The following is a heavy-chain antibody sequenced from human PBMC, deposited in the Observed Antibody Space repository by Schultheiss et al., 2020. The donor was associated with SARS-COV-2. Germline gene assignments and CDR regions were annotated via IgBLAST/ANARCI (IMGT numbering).Heavy chain of an antibody. CDR2: IYTSGST. D-gene: IGHD2/OR15-2a*01. J-gene: IGHJ6*02. V-gene: IGHV4-61*02. CDR3: AREKREETTFRNFYFPMDV. Sequence: SETLSLTCTVSGGSISSGGYYWSWIRQPAGKGLEWIGRIYTSGSTYYNPSLKSRVTISVDMSKNQFSLRLSSVAAADTAVYYCAREKREETTFRNFYFPMDVWAQGTTVTVSS. CDR1: GGSISSGGYY.